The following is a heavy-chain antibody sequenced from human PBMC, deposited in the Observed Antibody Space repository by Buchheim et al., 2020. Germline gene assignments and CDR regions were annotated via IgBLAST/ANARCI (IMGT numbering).Heavy chain of an antibody. J-gene: IGHJ4*02. CDR2: IKEDGSEK. V-gene: IGHV3-7*01. CDR1: GFTFSSYW. D-gene: IGHD6-19*01. CDR3: ARDRGWLQFDY. Sequence: EVQLVESGGGLVQPGGSLRLSCAASGFTFSSYWISWVRQAPGKGLEWVDNIKEDGSEKYYVDSVKGRFTISRDNAKSSLYLQMNSLRAEDTAVYYCARDRGWLQFDYWGQGTL.